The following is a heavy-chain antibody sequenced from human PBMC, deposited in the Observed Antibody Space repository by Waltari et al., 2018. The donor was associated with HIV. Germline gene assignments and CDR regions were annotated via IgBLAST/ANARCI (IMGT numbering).Heavy chain of an antibody. CDR2: IWYDEENK. J-gene: IGHJ4*02. V-gene: IGHV3-33*01. Sequence: QVQLVESGGGVARPGSPLRPSWAASGFPFSKFALHWVGRAPGKGLEWVAVIWYDEENKYYADSVKGRFTISRDNSKNTLYLQMNSLRVEDTAVYYCARGGYYYDISGYYHYWGQGTLVTVSS. CDR1: GFPFSKFA. CDR3: ARGGYYYDISGYYHY. D-gene: IGHD3-22*01.